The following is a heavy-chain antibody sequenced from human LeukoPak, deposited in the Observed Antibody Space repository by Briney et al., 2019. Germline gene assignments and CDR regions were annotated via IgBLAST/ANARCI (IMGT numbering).Heavy chain of an antibody. CDR2: ISGSGGST. D-gene: IGHD6-13*01. J-gene: IGHJ1*01. CDR3: AKASPSDSSSWYPSWH. Sequence: GGSLRLSCAASGFTFSSYAMSWVRQAPGKGLEWVSAISGSGGSTYYADSVKGRFTISRDNSKNTLYLQMNSLRAEDTAVYYCAKASPSDSSSWYPSWHWGQGTLVTVSS. V-gene: IGHV3-23*01. CDR1: GFTFSSYA.